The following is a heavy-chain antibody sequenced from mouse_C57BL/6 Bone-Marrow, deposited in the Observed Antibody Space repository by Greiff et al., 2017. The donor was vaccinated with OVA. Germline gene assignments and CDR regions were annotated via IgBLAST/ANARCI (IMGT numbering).Heavy chain of an antibody. V-gene: IGHV1-64*01. D-gene: IGHD1-1*01. CDR1: GYTFTSYW. CDR2: IHPNSGST. Sequence: QVQLQQPGAELVKPGASVKLSCKASGYTFTSYWMHWVKQRPGQGLEWIGMIHPNSGSTNYNEKFKSKATLTVDTSSNTAYLQLSSLTSEDTAVYYCTQGTKGYFDVWGTGTTVTVSS. J-gene: IGHJ1*03. CDR3: TQGTKGYFDV.